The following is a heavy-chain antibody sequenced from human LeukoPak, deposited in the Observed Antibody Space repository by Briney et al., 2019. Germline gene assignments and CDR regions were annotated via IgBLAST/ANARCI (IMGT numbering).Heavy chain of an antibody. D-gene: IGHD4-17*01. CDR3: AAVSVDYGDSSFDF. Sequence: GGSLRLSCAASGFTFSNAWMSWVRQAPGKGLEWVGRIKSKTDGGTTDYAEPVKGTFTISRDDSKKTLYLQMNSLKTEDTALYYCAAVSVDYGDSSFDFWGQGTLVTVSS. J-gene: IGHJ4*02. CDR1: GFTFSNAW. V-gene: IGHV3-15*01. CDR2: IKSKTDGGTT.